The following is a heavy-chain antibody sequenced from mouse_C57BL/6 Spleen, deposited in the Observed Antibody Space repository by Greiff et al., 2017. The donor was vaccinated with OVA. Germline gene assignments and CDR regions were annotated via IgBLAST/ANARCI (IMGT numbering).Heavy chain of an antibody. J-gene: IGHJ2*01. V-gene: IGHV5-4*01. Sequence: EVKLMESGGGLVKPGGSLKLSCAASGFTFSSYAMSWVRQTPEKRLEWVATISDGGSYTYYPDNVKGRFTISRDNAKNNLYLQMSHLKSEDTAMYYCAREGRVTSYFDYWGQGTTLTVSS. CDR2: ISDGGSYT. CDR1: GFTFSSYA. D-gene: IGHD2-2*01. CDR3: AREGRVTSYFDY.